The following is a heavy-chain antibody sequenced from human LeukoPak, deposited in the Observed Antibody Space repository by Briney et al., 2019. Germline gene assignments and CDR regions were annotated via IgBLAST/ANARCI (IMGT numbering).Heavy chain of an antibody. CDR2: IIPIFGIA. D-gene: IGHD2/OR15-2a*01. CDR3: AGAGGTERIYYYYGMDV. V-gene: IGHV1-69*04. Sequence: SVKVSCKASGGTFSSYAISWVRQAPGQGLEWMGRIIPIFGIANYAQKFQGRVTITADKSTSTAYMELSSLRSEDTAVYYCAGAGGTERIYYYYGMDVWGQGTTVTVSS. CDR1: GGTFSSYA. J-gene: IGHJ6*02.